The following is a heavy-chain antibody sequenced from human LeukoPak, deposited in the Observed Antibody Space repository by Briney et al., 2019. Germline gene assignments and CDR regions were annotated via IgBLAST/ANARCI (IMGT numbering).Heavy chain of an antibody. J-gene: IGHJ3*02. Sequence: APVKVSCKASGYTFSNYGITWVRQVPGQGLECMGWISGYNGNTNYEQKFHGRVTMTIDKSTTTAYMELSSLASDDTGVYYCARQSVVLPRSPDDAFDIWGQGTRVIVSS. D-gene: IGHD2-21*01. CDR2: ISGYNGNT. V-gene: IGHV1-18*04. CDR1: GYTFSNYG. CDR3: ARQSVVLPRSPDDAFDI.